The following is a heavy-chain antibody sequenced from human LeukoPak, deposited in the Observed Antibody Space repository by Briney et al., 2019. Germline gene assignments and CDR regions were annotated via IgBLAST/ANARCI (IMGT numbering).Heavy chain of an antibody. Sequence: GGSLRLSCAASGFTFSSYWMHWVRQAPGKGLVWVSRINSDGSSTSYADSVKGRFTISRDNSKNTLYLQMNSLRAEDTAVYYCARDGGGLRYFDWSDKGAPLYGMDVWGQGTTVTVSS. CDR3: ARDGGGLRYFDWSDKGAPLYGMDV. CDR2: INSDGSST. J-gene: IGHJ6*02. D-gene: IGHD3-9*01. V-gene: IGHV3-74*01. CDR1: GFTFSSYW.